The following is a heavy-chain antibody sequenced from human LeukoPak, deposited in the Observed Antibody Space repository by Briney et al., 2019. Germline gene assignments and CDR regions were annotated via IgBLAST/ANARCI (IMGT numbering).Heavy chain of an antibody. D-gene: IGHD6-19*01. CDR1: GFTFSSYT. CDR2: ISYDGSNK. J-gene: IGHJ4*02. V-gene: IGHV3-30*04. CDR3: ARLKAVAGPHYYFDY. Sequence: GKSLRLSCAASGFTFSSYTMHWVRQAPGKGLEWVAFISYDGSNKYYADSVKGRFTISRDDSKNTLFLQMNSLRIDDTAVYYCARLKAVAGPHYYFDYWGQGTLVTVSS.